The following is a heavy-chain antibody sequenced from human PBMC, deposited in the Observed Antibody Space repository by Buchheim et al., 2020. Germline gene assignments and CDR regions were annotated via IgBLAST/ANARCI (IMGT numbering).Heavy chain of an antibody. CDR2: IYPGNSDT. CDR1: GFSFTSYW. CDR3: ARLGHIATSMDY. V-gene: IGHV5-51*01. D-gene: IGHD5-12*01. Sequence: EVQLVQSGVEVKKPGESLKISCKGSGFSFTSYWIGWVRQMPGKGLEWMGNIYPGNSDTTYSPAFQGQVTFSVDKSTSTAFLHLSRLKASDSATYYCARLGHIATSMDYWGHGTL. J-gene: IGHJ4*01.